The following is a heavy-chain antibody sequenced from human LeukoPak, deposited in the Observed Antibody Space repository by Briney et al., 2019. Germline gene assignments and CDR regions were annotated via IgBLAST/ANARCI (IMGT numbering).Heavy chain of an antibody. CDR3: ARDRTGYSSSWYPT. Sequence: SETLSLTCTVSGGSFSSYSWSWIRQPPGKGLEWIGYIYYSGSTNYNPSLKSRVTISVDTSKNQFSLKLSSVTAADTAVYYCARDRTGYSSSWYPTWGQGTLATVSS. CDR2: IYYSGST. CDR1: GGSFSSYS. D-gene: IGHD6-13*01. V-gene: IGHV4-59*12. J-gene: IGHJ5*02.